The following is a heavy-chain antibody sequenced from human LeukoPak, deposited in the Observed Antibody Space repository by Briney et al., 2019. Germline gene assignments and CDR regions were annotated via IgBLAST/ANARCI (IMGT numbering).Heavy chain of an antibody. J-gene: IGHJ4*02. Sequence: GRSLRLSCAASGFTFSSYGMHWVRQAPGKGLEWVAVISYDGSNKYYADSVKGRFTISRDNSKNTLYLQMNSLRAEDTAVYYCAKQYGSGWYLTNYYFDYWGQGTLVTVSS. D-gene: IGHD6-19*01. V-gene: IGHV3-30*18. CDR1: GFTFSSYG. CDR3: AKQYGSGWYLTNYYFDY. CDR2: ISYDGSNK.